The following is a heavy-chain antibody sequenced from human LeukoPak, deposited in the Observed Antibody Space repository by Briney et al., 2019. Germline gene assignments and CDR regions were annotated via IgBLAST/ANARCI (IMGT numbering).Heavy chain of an antibody. D-gene: IGHD2-2*01. CDR1: DYSISSGYY. CDR3: ARIGYCSSTSCLAHYYYYMDV. Sequence: SETLSLTCTISDYSISSGYYWGWIRQPPGKGLEWIGSIYHSGSTYYNPSLKSRVTISVDTSKDQFSLKLSSVTAADTAVYYCARIGYCSSTSCLAHYYYYMDVWGKGTTVTVSS. J-gene: IGHJ6*03. V-gene: IGHV4-38-2*02. CDR2: IYHSGST.